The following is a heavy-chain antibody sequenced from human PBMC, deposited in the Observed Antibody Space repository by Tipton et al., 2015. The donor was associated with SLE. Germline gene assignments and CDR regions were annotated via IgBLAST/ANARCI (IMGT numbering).Heavy chain of an antibody. Sequence: TLSLTCAVYGGSFSSYYWGWIRQPPGKGLEWIGSIYYSGSTNYNPSLKSRVTISVDTSKNQFSLKLSSVTAADTAVYYCARVYGVANHDPWGQGTLVTVSS. D-gene: IGHD5/OR15-5a*01. CDR2: IYYSGST. V-gene: IGHV4-34*01. CDR3: ARVYGVANHDP. J-gene: IGHJ5*02. CDR1: GGSFSSYY.